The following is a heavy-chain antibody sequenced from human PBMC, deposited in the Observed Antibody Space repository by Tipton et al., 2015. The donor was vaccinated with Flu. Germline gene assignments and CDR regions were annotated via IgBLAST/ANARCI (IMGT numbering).Heavy chain of an antibody. Sequence: SLRLSCAASGFTFSNYGMHWVRQAPGKGLEWVAVIWYDESDPYYEASVKGRFTISSNNSESALYLQMHSLRAEDTAVDYCARAHGRYDVKGTVDYLGQGTLVTVSA. CDR1: GFTFSNYG. CDR3: ARAHGRYDVKGTVDY. CDR2: IWYDESDP. D-gene: IGHD3/OR15-3a*01. V-gene: IGHV3-33*01. J-gene: IGHJ4*02.